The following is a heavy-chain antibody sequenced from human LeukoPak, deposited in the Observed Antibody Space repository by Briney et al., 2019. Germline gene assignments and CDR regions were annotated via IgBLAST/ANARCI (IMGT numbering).Heavy chain of an antibody. D-gene: IGHD3-3*01. CDR3: ARGVREYDFWSGYCDAFDI. J-gene: IGHJ3*02. CDR2: IYYSGST. CDR1: GGSISSSSYY. V-gene: IGHV4-39*07. Sequence: SETLSLTCTVSGGSISSSSYYWGWVRQPPGKGLEWLGSIYYSGSTYYNPSLKSRVTISVDTSKNQFSLKLSSVTAADTAVYYCARGVREYDFWSGYCDAFDIWGQGTMVTVSS.